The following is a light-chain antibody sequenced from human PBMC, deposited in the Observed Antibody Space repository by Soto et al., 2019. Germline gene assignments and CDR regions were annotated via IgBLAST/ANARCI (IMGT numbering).Light chain of an antibody. J-gene: IGKJ2*01. CDR1: QSINSY. V-gene: IGKV1-39*01. CDR2: AAS. Sequence: DIPMTQSPSSLSASVGDRVTITCRASQSINSYLNWYQQKPGKAPKLLIYAASSLQSGVPSRVSGSGSGTDFTLTISSLQPEDFATYYCQQSYNTPYTFGQGTNLEIK. CDR3: QQSYNTPYT.